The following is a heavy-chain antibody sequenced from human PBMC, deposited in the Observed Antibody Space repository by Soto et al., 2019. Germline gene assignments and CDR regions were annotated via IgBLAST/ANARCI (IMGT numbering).Heavy chain of an antibody. Sequence: SETLSLTCTVSGGSISSYYWSWIRQPPGKGLEWIGYIYYSGSTNYNPSLKSRVTISVDTSKNQFSLKLSSVTAADTAVYYCARAFAPPAGYMDVWGKGTTVTVSS. CDR3: ARAFAPPAGYMDV. D-gene: IGHD2-2*01. V-gene: IGHV4-59*01. J-gene: IGHJ6*03. CDR2: IYYSGST. CDR1: GGSISSYY.